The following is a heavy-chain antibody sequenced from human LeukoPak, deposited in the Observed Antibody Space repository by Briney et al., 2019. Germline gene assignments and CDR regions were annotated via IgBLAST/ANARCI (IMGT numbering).Heavy chain of an antibody. J-gene: IGHJ4*02. CDR1: GRSFSGYY. D-gene: IGHD3-10*01. Sequence: TSETLSLTCAVYGRSFSGYYWSWIRQPPGKGLEWIGEINHSVSTNYNPSLKSRVTISVDTSKNQFSLKLSSVTAADTAVYYCARVVRWDRGKHLWFGANEYYFDYWGQGTLVTVSS. V-gene: IGHV4-34*01. CDR3: ARVVRWDRGKHLWFGANEYYFDY. CDR2: INHSVST.